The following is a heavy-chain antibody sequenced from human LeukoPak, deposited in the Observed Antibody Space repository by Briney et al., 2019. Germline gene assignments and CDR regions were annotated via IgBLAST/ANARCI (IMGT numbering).Heavy chain of an antibody. D-gene: IGHD3-16*01. Sequence: ASVNVSCKASGDSFSTYAISWVRQAPGQGFEWLGGIIPMFGTANYAQTFQDRVSIIADESTTTAYMELRSLRSEDTAVYYCAKSDYVYGYPPLYYMDVWGKGTTVTISS. CDR1: GDSFSTYA. J-gene: IGHJ6*03. CDR2: IIPMFGTA. V-gene: IGHV1-69*13. CDR3: AKSDYVYGYPPLYYMDV.